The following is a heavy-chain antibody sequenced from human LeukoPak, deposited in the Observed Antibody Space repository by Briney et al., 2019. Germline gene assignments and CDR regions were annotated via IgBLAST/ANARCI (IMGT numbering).Heavy chain of an antibody. CDR3: ARVYDVLTGGFDH. Sequence: GGSLRLSCAASGFTFSSYWMSWVRQAPGKGLEWVSYISGSYSNIKYADSVKGRFTISRDNARNSLYLQMNSLRDEDTAVYYCARVYDVLTGGFDHWGQGALVTVSS. CDR1: GFTFSSYW. CDR2: ISGSYSNI. V-gene: IGHV3-48*02. D-gene: IGHD3-9*01. J-gene: IGHJ4*02.